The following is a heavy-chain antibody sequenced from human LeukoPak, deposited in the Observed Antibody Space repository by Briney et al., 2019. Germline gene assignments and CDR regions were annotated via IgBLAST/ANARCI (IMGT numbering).Heavy chain of an antibody. Sequence: SETLSLTCTVSGGSIGGYYWSWIRQSPGKGLEWIGYIYTTGRTNYNPSLKSRVTISVDTSKNQFPLKLNSVTAADTAVYYCAKILGSGVWYGFDIWGQGTMVTVSS. J-gene: IGHJ3*02. CDR3: AKILGSGVWYGFDI. V-gene: IGHV4-4*09. CDR1: GGSIGGYY. D-gene: IGHD2-21*01. CDR2: IYTTGRT.